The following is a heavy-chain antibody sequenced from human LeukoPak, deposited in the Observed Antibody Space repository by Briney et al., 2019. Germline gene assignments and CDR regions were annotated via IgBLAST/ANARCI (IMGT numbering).Heavy chain of an antibody. V-gene: IGHV4-39*01. CDR3: ARQLVVPALDY. D-gene: IGHD2-2*01. CDR1: GGSISSSSYY. J-gene: IGHJ4*02. CDR2: IYYSGST. Sequence: SETLSLTCTVSGGSISSSSYYWGWIRQPPGKGLEWIGSIYYSGSTYYNPSLKSRVTISVDTSKNQFSLKLSSVTAADTAVYHCARQLVVPALDYWGQGTLVTVSS.